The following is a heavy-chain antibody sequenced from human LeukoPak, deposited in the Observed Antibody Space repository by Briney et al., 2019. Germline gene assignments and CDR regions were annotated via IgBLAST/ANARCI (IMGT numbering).Heavy chain of an antibody. V-gene: IGHV4-4*07. CDR1: GGSISSHY. D-gene: IGHD6-13*01. CDR2: IYNTGST. J-gene: IGHJ3*02. Sequence: SETLSLTCTVSGGSISSHYWSWLRQSAVKGLEWVGRIYNTGSTNYNHSLKSRVTMSIDTSKNQFSLKVSSVTAADTAVYYCATSIAASGWLEGAFDMWGQGTMVTVSS. CDR3: ATSIAASGWLEGAFDM.